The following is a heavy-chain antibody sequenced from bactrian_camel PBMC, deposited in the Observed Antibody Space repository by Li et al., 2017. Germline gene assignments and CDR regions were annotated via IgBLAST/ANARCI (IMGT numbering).Heavy chain of an antibody. D-gene: IGHD7*01. Sequence: HVQLVESGGGSVQAGGSLTLSCAAAAYTSSMYCMAWFRQAPGKQREGVGAMDRYGPTTYADAVKGRFTTFEVNAKNTVYLQMDSLKPEDTAMHYCAAVAEGRTVEGGGSLWTLFDSGYWGQG. CDR3: AAVAEGRTVEGGGSLWTLFDSGY. CDR1: AYTSSMYC. V-gene: IGHV3S53*01. J-gene: IGHJ6*01. CDR2: MDRYGPT.